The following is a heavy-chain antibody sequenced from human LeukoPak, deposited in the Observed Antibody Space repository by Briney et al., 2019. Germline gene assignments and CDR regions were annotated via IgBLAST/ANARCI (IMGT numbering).Heavy chain of an antibody. CDR1: GFPFTNYP. V-gene: IGHV3-23*01. CDR2: FAVSGADT. Sequence: GGSLKLSCAAPGFPFTNYPIPWVAQAQGKGLGWVPFFAVSGADTYYSDSVKGRFIVSRDNSQNPLFLHMSSLRAEDTAVYFCARRPRDTSGYYLGAFHDWGQGTTVTVSS. D-gene: IGHD3-22*01. J-gene: IGHJ3*01. CDR3: ARRPRDTSGYYLGAFHD.